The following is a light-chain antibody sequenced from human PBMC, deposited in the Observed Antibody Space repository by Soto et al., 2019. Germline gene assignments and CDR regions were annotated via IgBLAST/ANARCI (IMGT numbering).Light chain of an antibody. Sequence: QSVLTQPRSVSGSPGQSVTISCTGTSSDVGGYNYVSWYQQHPGKAPKLMIYDVSKLRSGVPDRFSGSKSGNTASLTISGLQADDEADYYCCSYAGSYTFVFGTGTKLTDL. V-gene: IGLV2-11*01. J-gene: IGLJ1*01. CDR3: CSYAGSYTFV. CDR1: SSDVGGYNY. CDR2: DVS.